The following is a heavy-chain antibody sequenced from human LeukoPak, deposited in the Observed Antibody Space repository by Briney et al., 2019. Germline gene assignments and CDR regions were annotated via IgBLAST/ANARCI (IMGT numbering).Heavy chain of an antibody. CDR1: GFSLSTSGVG. CDR3: AHSAFCGGDCYSEYFYY. V-gene: IGHV2-5*02. D-gene: IGHD2-21*02. J-gene: IGHJ4*02. Sequence: SGPTLVKPTQTLTLTCTFSGFSLSTSGVGVGWNRQPPGKALEWLALIYWDDDKRYSPSLKSRLTITKDPSKNQVVLTMTNMDPEDRATYYCAHSAFCGGDCYSEYFYYWGQGTLVTVSS. CDR2: IYWDDDK.